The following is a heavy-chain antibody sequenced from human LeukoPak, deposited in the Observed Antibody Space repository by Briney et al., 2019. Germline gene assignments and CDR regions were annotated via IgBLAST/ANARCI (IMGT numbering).Heavy chain of an antibody. CDR3: ARLDGSVAHISGSYPEF. CDR1: GDSFSNSDFF. V-gene: IGHV4-39*01. CDR2: INYSGTI. D-gene: IGHD3-10*01. J-gene: IGHJ4*02. Sequence: SETLSLTCTVSGDSFSNSDFFWGWNRQPPGKGLEWIANINYSGTIYYNPSLKSRVTMSRDTSKNQFPLKVTSVTAADTAVYYCARLDGSVAHISGSYPEFWGQGILVTVSS.